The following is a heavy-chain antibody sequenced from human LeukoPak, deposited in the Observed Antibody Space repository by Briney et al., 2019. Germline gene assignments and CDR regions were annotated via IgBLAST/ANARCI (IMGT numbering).Heavy chain of an antibody. V-gene: IGHV3-23*01. CDR1: GFIFSNYA. J-gene: IGHJ5*02. Sequence: GGSLRLSCAASGFIFSNYAMSWVRQAPGKGLEWVSAISGSGGSTYYADSVKGRFTISRDNSKNTLYLQMSSLRGEDTAVYYCAKSIVVSALRWFDPWGQGTLVTVSS. CDR3: AKSIVVSALRWFDP. D-gene: IGHD3-22*01. CDR2: ISGSGGST.